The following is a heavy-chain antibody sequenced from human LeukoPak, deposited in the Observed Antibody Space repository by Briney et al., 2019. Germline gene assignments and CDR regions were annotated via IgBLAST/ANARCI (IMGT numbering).Heavy chain of an antibody. CDR1: GFTFSSYD. CDR2: IRYDGNNK. J-gene: IGHJ4*02. CDR3: KEVDY. Sequence: PGGSLRLSCAASGFTFSSYDMHWVRQAPGKGLEWVAFIRYDGNNKYYADSVKGRFTISRDNSKNTLYLQMNSLRVEETAVYYCKEVDYWGQGTLVTVSS. V-gene: IGHV3-30*02.